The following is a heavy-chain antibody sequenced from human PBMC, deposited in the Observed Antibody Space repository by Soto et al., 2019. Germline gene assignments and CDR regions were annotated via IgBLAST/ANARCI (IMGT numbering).Heavy chain of an antibody. D-gene: IGHD2-15*01. V-gene: IGHV3-48*01. CDR1: GFPLSDYT. CDR3: AREYCSGGTCYGAFSF. Sequence: GGSLRLSCAVSGFPLSDYTMNWVRQAPGKGLEWVSYISERSSTAYYSDSVKGRFTISRDTAKNSLSLQMSSLRAEDTAVYYCAREYCSGGTCYGAFSFWGQGTMVIVSS. J-gene: IGHJ3*01. CDR2: ISERSSTA.